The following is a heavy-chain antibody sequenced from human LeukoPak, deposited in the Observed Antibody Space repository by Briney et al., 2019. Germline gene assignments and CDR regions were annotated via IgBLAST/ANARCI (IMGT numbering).Heavy chain of an antibody. CDR3: ARDLWELGGGNWFDP. V-gene: IGHV1-2*02. CDR1: GYTFTSYD. D-gene: IGHD1-26*01. CDR2: INPNSGGT. Sequence: ASVKVSCKASGYTFTSYDINWVRQATGQGLEWMGWINPNSGGTNYAQKFQGRVTMTRDTSISTAYMELSRLRSDDTAVYYCARDLWELGGGNWFDPWGQGTLVTVSS. J-gene: IGHJ5*02.